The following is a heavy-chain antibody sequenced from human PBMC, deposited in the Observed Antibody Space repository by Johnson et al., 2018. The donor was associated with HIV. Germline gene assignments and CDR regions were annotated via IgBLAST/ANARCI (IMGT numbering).Heavy chain of an antibody. D-gene: IGHD6-13*01. J-gene: IGHJ3*02. CDR1: GFTFSSYG. Sequence: QVQLVESGGGVVQPGRSLRLSCVASGFTFSSYGMHWVRQTPGKGLEWVAVISYDGSNKYYDDSVKGRFTISSDNSKNTLYLQMNSMRAEDTAVYYCAREGAAAVPTDAFDIWGQGTMVTVSS. CDR2: ISYDGSNK. CDR3: AREGAAAVPTDAFDI. V-gene: IGHV3-30*03.